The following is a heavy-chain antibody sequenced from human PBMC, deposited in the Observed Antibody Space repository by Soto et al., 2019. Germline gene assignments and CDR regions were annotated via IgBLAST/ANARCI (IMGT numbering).Heavy chain of an antibody. Sequence: QERLVQSGAEVRKPGSSVKVSCKVTGGTSTRYAINWVRQAPGQGLERLGGIVPMFGTSKYAQKFQGRVTITADTSTNIAYMELRSLRSDDTAVYYCNRGSEYDCWSGYLWGQGTLVSVSS. CDR3: NRGSEYDCWSGYL. CDR2: IVPMFGTS. CDR1: GGTSTRYA. D-gene: IGHD3-3*01. J-gene: IGHJ4*02. V-gene: IGHV1-69*06.